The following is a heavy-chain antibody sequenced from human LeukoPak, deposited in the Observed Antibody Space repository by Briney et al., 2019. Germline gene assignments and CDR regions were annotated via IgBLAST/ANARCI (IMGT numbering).Heavy chain of an antibody. CDR2: INSDGSRI. V-gene: IGHV3-74*01. Sequence: GGSLRLSCAASGFTFSTYWMHWVRQAPGKGLVWVSRINSDGSRISYADSVKGRFTISRDNAKNSLYLQMNSLRAEDTAVYYCARELGYSSSWYKGWDYWGQGTLVTVSS. CDR1: GFTFSTYW. CDR3: ARELGYSSSWYKGWDY. J-gene: IGHJ4*02. D-gene: IGHD6-13*01.